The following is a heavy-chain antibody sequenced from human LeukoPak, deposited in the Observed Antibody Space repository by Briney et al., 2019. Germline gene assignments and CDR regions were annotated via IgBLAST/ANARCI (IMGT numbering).Heavy chain of an antibody. V-gene: IGHV3-23*01. CDR1: GFTFSNYA. J-gene: IGHJ4*02. D-gene: IGHD2-15*01. CDR2: ISGVCIST. CDR3: ARLGYWVGGSCYETFDC. Sequence: GGSLRLSCAASGFTFSNYAMSWVRQAPGKGLECVSAISGVCISTYYADSVKGQFTICRDNSKNTLSLQMNSLRDEDTAVYYCARLGYWVGGSCYETFDCWGQGTLVTVSS.